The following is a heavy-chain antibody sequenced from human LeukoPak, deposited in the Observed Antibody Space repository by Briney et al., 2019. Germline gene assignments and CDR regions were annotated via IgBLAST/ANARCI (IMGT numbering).Heavy chain of an antibody. D-gene: IGHD6-19*01. J-gene: IGHJ5*02. CDR3: ARDLTVAGTGDLFDP. Sequence: PSETLSLTCTVSGGSISSYYWSWIRQPPGKGLEWIGYIYYSGSTNYNPSLKSRVTISVDTSKNQFSLKLSSVTAADTAVYYCARDLTVAGTGDLFDPWGQGTLVTVSS. CDR2: IYYSGST. CDR1: GGSISSYY. V-gene: IGHV4-59*01.